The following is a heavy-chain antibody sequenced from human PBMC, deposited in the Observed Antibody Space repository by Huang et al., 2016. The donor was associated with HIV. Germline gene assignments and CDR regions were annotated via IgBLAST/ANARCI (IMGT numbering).Heavy chain of an antibody. D-gene: IGHD6-6*01. CDR2: INPKRGGT. Sequence: QVQLVQSGAEVKNPGASVRVSCRASGYTFTDSNIHWVRQAPGQGLEWMGWINPKRGGTIYAQRFQGRVTRTRDTTISTVHMALRRIQSDDTAVYFCARDWSFGSSTSPADWGQGTLVTVSS. CDR3: ARDWSFGSSTSPAD. CDR1: GYTFTDSN. J-gene: IGHJ4*02. V-gene: IGHV1-2*02.